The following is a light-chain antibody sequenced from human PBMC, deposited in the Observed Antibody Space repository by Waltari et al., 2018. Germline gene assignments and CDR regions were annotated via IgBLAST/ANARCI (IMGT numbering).Light chain of an antibody. CDR2: KAS. Sequence: DIQMTQSPSTLAASVGDTLTITCRASQSLNVWLSWYQQKAGKAPKLLIYKASSLQNRVPSRFSGSGSGTEFTLTITNLQPDDFATYYCQQYNDYRTFGQGTRVEIK. V-gene: IGKV1-5*03. J-gene: IGKJ1*01. CDR1: QSLNVW. CDR3: QQYNDYRT.